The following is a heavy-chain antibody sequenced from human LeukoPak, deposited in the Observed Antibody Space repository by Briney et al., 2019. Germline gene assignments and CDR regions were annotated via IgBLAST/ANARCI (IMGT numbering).Heavy chain of an antibody. V-gene: IGHV3-64D*09. D-gene: IGHD2-8*01. CDR2: ININGGRT. J-gene: IGHJ4*02. CDR3: VKDKWIDH. Sequence: GGSLRLSCSVSGFTFSSYTMHWVRQAPGKGLEYDSSININGGRTYYANSVKGRFTISRDNSKNTLYLQMSSLRAEDTAVYYCVKDKWIDHWGQGTLVTVSS. CDR1: GFTFSSYT.